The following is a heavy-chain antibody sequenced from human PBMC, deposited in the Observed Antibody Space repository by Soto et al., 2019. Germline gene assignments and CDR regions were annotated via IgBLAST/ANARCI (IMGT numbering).Heavy chain of an antibody. Sequence: GGSLRLSCVASDFTFRGCNMIWVRQAPGKGLECLSYISSGGSPINYAVSVRGRFTISRDNAKNSLYLQMNSLRDEDTAVYYCARVSCCGLDHYYYMDVWGKGTTVTVSS. D-gene: IGHD1-1*01. CDR1: DFTFRGCN. J-gene: IGHJ6*03. CDR2: ISSGGSPI. CDR3: ARVSCCGLDHYYYMDV. V-gene: IGHV3-48*02.